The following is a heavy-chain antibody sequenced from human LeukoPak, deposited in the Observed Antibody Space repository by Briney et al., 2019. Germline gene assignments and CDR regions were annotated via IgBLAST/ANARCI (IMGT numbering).Heavy chain of an antibody. CDR2: ISTYNGNT. D-gene: IGHD2-21*02. Sequence: ASVKVSCKASGYTFTSYGISWVRRAPGQGLEWMGWISTYNGNTNYAQKLQGRVTMTTDTSTSTAYMELRSLRSDDTAVYYCAREGVVVTAIRAFDIWGQGTMVTVSS. CDR1: GYTFTSYG. CDR3: AREGVVVTAIRAFDI. J-gene: IGHJ3*02. V-gene: IGHV1-18*01.